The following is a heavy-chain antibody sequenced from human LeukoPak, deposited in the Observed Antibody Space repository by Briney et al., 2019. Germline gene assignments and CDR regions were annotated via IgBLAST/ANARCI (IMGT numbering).Heavy chain of an antibody. J-gene: IGHJ4*02. CDR2: ISWNSGSI. CDR3: AKDSGGGPYYFDY. Sequence: GGSLRLSCAASGFTFDDYAMHWVRQAPGKGLEWVSGISWNSGSIGYADSVKGRFTISRDNAKNSLYLQMNSLRAEDTALDYCAKDSGGGPYYFDYWGQGTLVTVSS. V-gene: IGHV3-9*01. D-gene: IGHD2-15*01. CDR1: GFTFDDYA.